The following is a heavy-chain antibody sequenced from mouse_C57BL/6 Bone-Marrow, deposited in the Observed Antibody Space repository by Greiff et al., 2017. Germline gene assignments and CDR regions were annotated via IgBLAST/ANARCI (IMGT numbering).Heavy chain of an antibody. Sequence: VQLQQSGPELVKPGASVKISCKASGYAFSSSWMNWVKQRPGKGLEWIGRIYPGDGDTNYNGKFKGKATLTADKSSSTAYMQLSSLTSGDSAVYFCARSQLGPYAMDYWGQGTSVTVSS. CDR3: ARSQLGPYAMDY. J-gene: IGHJ4*01. CDR1: GYAFSSSW. CDR2: IYPGDGDT. V-gene: IGHV1-82*01. D-gene: IGHD4-1*02.